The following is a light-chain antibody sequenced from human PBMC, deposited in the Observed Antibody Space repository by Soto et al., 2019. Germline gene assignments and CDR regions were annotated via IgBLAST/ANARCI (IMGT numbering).Light chain of an antibody. CDR3: SSHTSSGTDV. Sequence: QSALTQPASVSGSPGQSITISCTGTSSDIGGYNYVSWYQQHPGKVPKLLIYDVSNRPSGVSYHFSGSKSGNTASLTISGLQAEDEADYYCSSHTSSGTDVFGTGTKVTVL. CDR1: SSDIGGYNY. J-gene: IGLJ1*01. V-gene: IGLV2-14*01. CDR2: DVS.